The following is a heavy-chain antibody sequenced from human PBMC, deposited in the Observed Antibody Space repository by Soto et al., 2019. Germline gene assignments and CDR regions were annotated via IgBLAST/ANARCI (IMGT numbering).Heavy chain of an antibody. J-gene: IGHJ5*02. Sequence: PWGSLRLSCAASGFNFNDYQIHWVRQAPGEGLEWVSGISPGLSFIYYADSVRGRFTISRDNSNKSVFLQLNSLRVDDTATYYCVRDQFDSLGYHWFDRWGQGTLVTVSS. V-gene: IGHV3-21*01. CDR3: VRDQFDSLGYHWFDR. CDR1: GFNFNDYQ. D-gene: IGHD5-18*01. CDR2: ISPGLSFI.